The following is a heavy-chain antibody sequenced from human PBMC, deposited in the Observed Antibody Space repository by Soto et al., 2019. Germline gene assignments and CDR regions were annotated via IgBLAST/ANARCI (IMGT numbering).Heavy chain of an antibody. CDR1: GFTFSSYW. D-gene: IGHD3-10*01. CDR2: INSDGSST. J-gene: IGHJ4*02. CDR3: ARVHPMVRGVFDY. V-gene: IGHV3-74*01. Sequence: GGSLRLSCAASGFTFSSYWMHWVRQAPGKGLVWVSRINSDGSSTSYADSVKGRFTISRDNAKNTLYLQMNSLRAEDTAVYYCARVHPMVRGVFDYWGQGTLVTVS.